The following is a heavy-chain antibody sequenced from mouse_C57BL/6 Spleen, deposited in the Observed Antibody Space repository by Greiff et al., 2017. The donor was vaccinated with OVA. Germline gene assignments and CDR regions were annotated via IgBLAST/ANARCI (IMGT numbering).Heavy chain of an antibody. CDR1: GYTFTSYW. Sequence: QVQLQQSGAELVMPGASVKLSCKASGYTFTSYWMHWVKQRPGQGLEWIGEIDPSDSYTNYNQKFKGKSTLTVDKSSNTAYMQLSSLTSEDSAVYYCARRLPYWYFDVWGTGTTVSVSS. J-gene: IGHJ1*03. CDR2: IDPSDSYT. V-gene: IGHV1-69*01. CDR3: ARRLPYWYFDV.